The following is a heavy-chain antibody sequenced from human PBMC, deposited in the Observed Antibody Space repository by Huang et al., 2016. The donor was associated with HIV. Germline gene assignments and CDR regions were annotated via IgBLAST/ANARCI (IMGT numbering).Heavy chain of an antibody. D-gene: IGHD3-10*01. CDR2: INPFGNT. CDR1: GGSFSDYY. J-gene: IGHJ4*02. V-gene: IGHV4-34*02. Sequence: QVKLQQWGAGPLKPSETLSLTCTFYGGSFSDYYWTWIRQPAGKGLEWIGEINPFGNTNYNPSLESRVKLSVDPSKRQFSLTMKSLTAADTAVYYCARDGSYNSTAVPFDFWGQGGLVTVSS. CDR3: ARDGSYNSTAVPFDF.